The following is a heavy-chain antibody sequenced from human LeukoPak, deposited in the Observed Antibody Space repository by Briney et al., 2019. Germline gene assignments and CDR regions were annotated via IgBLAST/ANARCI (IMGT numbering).Heavy chain of an antibody. CDR2: ISYDGSDK. Sequence: GGSLRLSCAASGFTFSSYAMHWVRQAPGKGLEWVAVISYDGSDKYYADSVKGRFTISRDNSKNTLYLQMNSLRAEDTAVYYCAKPHQWFGEGDFDYWGQGTLVTVSS. J-gene: IGHJ4*02. CDR3: AKPHQWFGEGDFDY. D-gene: IGHD3-10*01. CDR1: GFTFSSYA. V-gene: IGHV3-30*04.